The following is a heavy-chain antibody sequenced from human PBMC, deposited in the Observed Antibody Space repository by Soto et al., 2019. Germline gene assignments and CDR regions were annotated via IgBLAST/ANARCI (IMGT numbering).Heavy chain of an antibody. J-gene: IGHJ4*02. CDR3: ARDEGSAWYFDY. Sequence: EVQLVESGGGLVQPGGSLRLSCAASGFTFSRYEMNWVRQAPGKGLEWVSYIGSSGSTIYYADSVKGRFTISRDIAKNSLYLQMNSLRAEDTAVYFCARDEGSAWYFDYWGQGTLVTVSS. D-gene: IGHD6-19*01. CDR1: GFTFSRYE. CDR2: IGSSGSTI. V-gene: IGHV3-48*03.